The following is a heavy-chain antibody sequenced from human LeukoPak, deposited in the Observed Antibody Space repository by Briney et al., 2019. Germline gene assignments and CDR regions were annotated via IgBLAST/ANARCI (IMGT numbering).Heavy chain of an antibody. CDR1: GGSISSGGYY. Sequence: SETLSLTCTVSGGSISSGGYYWSWIRQPPGKGLEWIGYIYYSGSTNYNPSLKSRVTMSVDTSKNQFSLKLSSVTAADTAVYYCASSSYYDSSGYYYRDAFDIWGQGTMVTVSS. J-gene: IGHJ3*02. D-gene: IGHD3-22*01. V-gene: IGHV4-61*08. CDR3: ASSSYYDSSGYYYRDAFDI. CDR2: IYYSGST.